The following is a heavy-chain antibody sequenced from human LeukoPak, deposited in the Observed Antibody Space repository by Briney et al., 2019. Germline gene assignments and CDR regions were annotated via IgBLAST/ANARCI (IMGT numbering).Heavy chain of an antibody. CDR3: ARDASNIDFAPYFYYMDV. J-gene: IGHJ6*03. Sequence: GGSLRLSCTASGFTLSLYSMHWVRQAPGKGLEWVSSIGRSSQYIYYGDSVRGRFTISRDNAKNSLYLDMNSPRAEDTAVYYCARDASNIDFAPYFYYMDVWGKGTTVTVPS. CDR1: GFTLSLYS. V-gene: IGHV3-21*01. D-gene: IGHD3-3*01. CDR2: IGRSSQYI.